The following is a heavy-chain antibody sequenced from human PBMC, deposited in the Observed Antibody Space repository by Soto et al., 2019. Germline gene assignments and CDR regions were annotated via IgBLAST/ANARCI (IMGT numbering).Heavy chain of an antibody. CDR2: ISYDGSNQ. CDR1: GFTFSSYG. CDR3: AKDGKSGAYDSSGYYPHPFDY. J-gene: IGHJ4*02. Sequence: GGSRRLSXAASGFTFSSYGMHWVRQAPGKGLEWVAFISYDGSNQYYADSVKGRFTISRDNSKNTLYLQMNSLRAEDTAVYNCAKDGKSGAYDSSGYYPHPFDYWGQGTLVTVSS. D-gene: IGHD3-22*01. V-gene: IGHV3-30*18.